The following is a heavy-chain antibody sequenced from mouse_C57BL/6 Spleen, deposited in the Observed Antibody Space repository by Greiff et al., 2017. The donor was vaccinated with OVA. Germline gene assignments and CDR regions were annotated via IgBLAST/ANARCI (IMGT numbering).Heavy chain of an antibody. CDR2: IRLKSDNYAT. Sequence: DVKVEESGGGLVQPGGSMKLSCVASGFTFSNYWMNWVRQSPEKGLEWVAQIRLKSDNYATHYAESVKGRFTISRDDSKISVYLQMNNLRAEDTGMYYCTGYYDYGYWGQGTTLTVSS. CDR3: TGYYDYGY. CDR1: GFTFSNYW. V-gene: IGHV6-3*01. J-gene: IGHJ2*01. D-gene: IGHD2-4*01.